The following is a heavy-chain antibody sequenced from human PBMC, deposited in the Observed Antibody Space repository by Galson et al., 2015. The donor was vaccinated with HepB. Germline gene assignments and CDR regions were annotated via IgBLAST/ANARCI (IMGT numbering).Heavy chain of an antibody. Sequence: SLRLSCAASGFTFSDYYMSWIRQAPGKGLEWVSYISSSSTYTNYADSVKGRFTISRDNAKNSLYLQMNSLTAEDTAVYYCASPSLECSGGSCYSALPPDFWGQGTLVTVSS. D-gene: IGHD2-15*01. CDR3: ASPSLECSGGSCYSALPPDF. V-gene: IGHV3-11*06. CDR2: ISSSSTYT. CDR1: GFTFSDYY. J-gene: IGHJ4*02.